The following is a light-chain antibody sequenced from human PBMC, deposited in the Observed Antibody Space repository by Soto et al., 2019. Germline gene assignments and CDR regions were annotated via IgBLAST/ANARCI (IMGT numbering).Light chain of an antibody. Sequence: DIQMTQSPSTLSASVGDRVTITCRASQSISSWLAWYQQKRGKGPKLLIYDAASLDSGVPSRFSGSGSGTEFTNNISNLQPDNFATYYCQQYNRWRKYGQGTKVEMK. CDR3: QQYNRWRK. V-gene: IGKV1-5*01. CDR1: QSISSW. CDR2: DAA. J-gene: IGKJ1*01.